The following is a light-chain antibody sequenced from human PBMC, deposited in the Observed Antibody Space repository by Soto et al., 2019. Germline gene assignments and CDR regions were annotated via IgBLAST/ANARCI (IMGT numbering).Light chain of an antibody. V-gene: IGLV2-18*02. J-gene: IGLJ1*01. CDR2: EVS. Sequence: QSALTQPPSVSGSPGQSVTISCTGTSSDVGNYNRVSWYQQPPGTAPKVIIYEVSNRPSGVPDRFSGSKSGNTASLTISGLQAEDEADYYCSSYTSSSTYVFGTGTKAPS. CDR1: SSDVGNYNR. CDR3: SSYTSSSTYV.